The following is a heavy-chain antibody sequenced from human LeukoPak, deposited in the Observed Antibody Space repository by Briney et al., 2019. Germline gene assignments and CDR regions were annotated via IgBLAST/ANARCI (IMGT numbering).Heavy chain of an antibody. J-gene: IGHJ4*02. CDR2: INPNSGGT. D-gene: IGHD5-24*01. CDR3: ARLKWGWLQFGTRPDRYFDY. CDR1: GYTFTGYY. V-gene: IGHV1-2*02. Sequence: GASVKVSCKASGYTFTGYYMHWVRQAPGQGLEWMGWINPNSGGTNYAQKFQGGVTMTRDTSISTAYMELSRLRSDDTAVYYCARLKWGWLQFGTRPDRYFDYWGQGTLVTVSS.